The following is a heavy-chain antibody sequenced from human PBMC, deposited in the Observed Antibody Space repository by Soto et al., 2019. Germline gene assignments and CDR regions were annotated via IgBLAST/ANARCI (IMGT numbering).Heavy chain of an antibody. CDR3: AHSNRYCPNGVGYIVRPGGSSTSRYGMGG. CDR2: MTPTSGNT. D-gene: IGHD2-8*01. J-gene: IGHJ6*02. Sequence: ASVKVSCKASGYTFTSYDINWLPNAPVKGLERIGWMTPTSGNTGYAQKLQGRVTMTRNTTSCRAYMELCSLRSEGTGVNYCAHSNRYCPNGVGYIVRPGGSSTSRYGMGGWGQGTRGAV. CDR1: GYTFTSYD. V-gene: IGHV1-8*02.